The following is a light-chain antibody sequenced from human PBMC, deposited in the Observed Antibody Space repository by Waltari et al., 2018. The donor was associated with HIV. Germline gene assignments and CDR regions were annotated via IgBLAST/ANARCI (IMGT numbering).Light chain of an antibody. J-gene: IGLJ2*01. Sequence: QSAPTQPPSVSGSPGQSVTISCTGTSSDVGTYNRVSWYQQPPGTAPKVVIYEVSNRTSGVPDRFSGSKSGNTASLTISGLQAEDEADYYCSSFTTSSTLIFGGGTRLTVL. CDR3: SSFTTSSTLI. CDR1: SSDVGTYNR. V-gene: IGLV2-18*02. CDR2: EVS.